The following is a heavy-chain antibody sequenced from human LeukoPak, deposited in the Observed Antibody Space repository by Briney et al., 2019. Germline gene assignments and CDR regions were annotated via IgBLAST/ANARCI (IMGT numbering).Heavy chain of an antibody. D-gene: IGHD4-17*01. V-gene: IGHV3-7*01. CDR2: INQDGSAE. CDR3: VRLFGGVTTFDY. CDR1: GFTFSTYS. Sequence: GGSLRLSCAASGFTFSTYSMSWVRQAPGKGLDWVASINQDGSAEYYVDSVRGRFTVSRDNAKNSLYLQVNSLRVDDTAVHYCVRLFGGVTTFDYWGQGTLVTVSS. J-gene: IGHJ4*02.